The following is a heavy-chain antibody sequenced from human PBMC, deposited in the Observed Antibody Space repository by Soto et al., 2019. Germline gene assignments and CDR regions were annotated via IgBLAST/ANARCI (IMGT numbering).Heavy chain of an antibody. V-gene: IGHV4-4*02. CDR3: ARLGYCSGGSCYAGGTTNWFDP. CDR1: SGSISSSNW. D-gene: IGHD2-15*01. Sequence: SETLSLTCAVSSGSISSSNWWSWVRQPPGKGLEWIGEIYHSGSTNYNPSLKSRVTISVDKSKNQFSLKLGSVTAADTAVYYCARLGYCSGGSCYAGGTTNWFDPWGQGTLVTVSS. CDR2: IYHSGST. J-gene: IGHJ5*02.